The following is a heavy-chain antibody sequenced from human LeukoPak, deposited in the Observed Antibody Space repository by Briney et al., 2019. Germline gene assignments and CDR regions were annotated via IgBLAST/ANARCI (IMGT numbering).Heavy chain of an antibody. CDR2: IYHSGST. J-gene: IGHJ4*02. Sequence: KTSETLSLTCAVYGGSFSGYFGTWIRQPPGKGLEWIGEIYHSGSTHYNPSLKSRVTISIDTSKNQFSLNLSSVTAAVTAVYYCATAIMGARDYWGQGTLVTVSS. CDR1: GGSFSGYF. V-gene: IGHV4-34*01. D-gene: IGHD1-26*01. CDR3: ATAIMGARDY.